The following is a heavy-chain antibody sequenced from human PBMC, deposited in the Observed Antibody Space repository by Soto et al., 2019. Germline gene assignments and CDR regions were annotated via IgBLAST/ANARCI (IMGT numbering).Heavy chain of an antibody. J-gene: IGHJ3*02. CDR3: AKDDSTRVTIFGVVIIYAFDI. V-gene: IGHV3-23*01. CDR2: ISGSGGST. D-gene: IGHD3-3*01. Sequence: GSLRLSCSASGFTLSSYAMSWVRQATGKGLEWVSAISGSGGSTYYADSVKGRFTISRDNSKNTLYLQMNSLRAEDTAVYYCAKDDSTRVTIFGVVIIYAFDIWGQGTMVTVSS. CDR1: GFTLSSYA.